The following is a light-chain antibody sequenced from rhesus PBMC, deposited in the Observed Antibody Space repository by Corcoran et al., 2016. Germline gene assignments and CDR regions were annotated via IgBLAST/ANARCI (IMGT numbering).Light chain of an antibody. Sequence: DIQMTQSPSSLSSSVGDTVTITCRASQSISSWLDWYQQKPGKAPKLLISNASSLESGVPSRFSGIGSGTDFTLTLRSLQAEDFAAYYCLQHHNYPYSFGQGTKVGIK. CDR2: NAS. V-gene: IGKV1-22*01. CDR1: QSISSW. J-gene: IGKJ2*01. CDR3: LQHHNYPYS.